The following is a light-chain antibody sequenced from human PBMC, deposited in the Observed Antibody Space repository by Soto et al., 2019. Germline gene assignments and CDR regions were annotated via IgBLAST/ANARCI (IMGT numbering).Light chain of an antibody. J-gene: IGLJ2*01. V-gene: IGLV1-47*01. CDR2: RNN. Sequence: QAVVTQPPSASGTPGQRVTISCSGSTSNIGSNYVYWYQQLPGTAPKLLIYRNNQWPSGVPDRFSGSKSGTSASLAISGLRSEYDADYYCATWDDSLRVVVFGGGTKLTVL. CDR3: ATWDDSLRVVV. CDR1: TSNIGSNY.